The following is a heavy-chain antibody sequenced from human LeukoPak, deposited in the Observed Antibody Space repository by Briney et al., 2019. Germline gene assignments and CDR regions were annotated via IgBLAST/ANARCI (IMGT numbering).Heavy chain of an antibody. D-gene: IGHD6-13*01. CDR2: IDGDGSTT. CDR1: GFTVSSNY. J-gene: IGHJ4*02. Sequence: GGSLRLSCAASGFTVSSNYMSWVRQAPGKGLVWVSRIDGDGSTTNYADSVKGRFTISRDNAKNTLYLQMNSLRAEDTAVYYCARSIYSSSHQDYWGQGTLVTVSS. CDR3: ARSIYSSSHQDY. V-gene: IGHV3-74*01.